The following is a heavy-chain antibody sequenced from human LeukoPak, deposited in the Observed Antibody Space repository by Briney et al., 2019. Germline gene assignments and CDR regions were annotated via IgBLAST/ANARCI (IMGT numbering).Heavy chain of an antibody. V-gene: IGHV4-59*08. CDR1: GGSFSGYY. CDR2: IYYSGST. Sequence: KPSETLSLTCAVYGGSFSGYYWSWIRQPPGKGLEWIGYIYYSGSTNYNPSLKSRVTISVDTSKNQFSLKLSSVTAADTAVYYCARHDCSGGSCYFDAFDIWGQGTMVTVSS. D-gene: IGHD2-15*01. CDR3: ARHDCSGGSCYFDAFDI. J-gene: IGHJ3*02.